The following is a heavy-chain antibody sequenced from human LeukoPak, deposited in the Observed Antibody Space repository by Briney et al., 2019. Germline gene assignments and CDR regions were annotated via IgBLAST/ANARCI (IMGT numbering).Heavy chain of an antibody. V-gene: IGHV1-46*01. CDR2: INPSGGST. D-gene: IGHD3-22*01. Sequence: ASVKVSCKASGYTFTHYSMHWVRQAPGQGLEWMGIINPSGGSTNYAQKFQGRVTMTTDTSTSTAYMELRSLRSDDTAVYYCARDIYYDSSGYYRHWGQGTLVTVSS. J-gene: IGHJ4*02. CDR1: GYTFTHYS. CDR3: ARDIYYDSSGYYRH.